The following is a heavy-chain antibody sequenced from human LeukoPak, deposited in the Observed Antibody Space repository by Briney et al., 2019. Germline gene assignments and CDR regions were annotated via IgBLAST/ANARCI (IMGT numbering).Heavy chain of an antibody. D-gene: IGHD1-1*01. J-gene: IGHJ2*01. CDR3: ARVHLNDSRYFDL. CDR1: GGSISSYS. CDR2: IYYSRST. Sequence: SETLSLTCTVSGGSISSYSWSWLRQPPGKGLECIGYIYYSRSTNYNPSLKSRVTISVETSKNQFSLKLSSVTAADTAVYHCARVHLNDSRYFDLWGRGTLVTVSS. V-gene: IGHV4-59*01.